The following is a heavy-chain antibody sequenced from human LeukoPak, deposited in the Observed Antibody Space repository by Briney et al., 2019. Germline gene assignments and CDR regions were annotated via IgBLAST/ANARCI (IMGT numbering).Heavy chain of an antibody. D-gene: IGHD3-22*01. CDR3: ARDTYYYDSSGPNGHMDV. J-gene: IGHJ6*03. CDR1: GGSISSSSYY. V-gene: IGHV4-39*07. CDR2: IYYSGST. Sequence: SETLPLTCTVSGGSISSSSYYWGWIRQPPGKGLEWIGSIYYSGSTYYNPSLKSRVTISVDTSKNQFSLKLSSVTAADTAVYYCARDTYYYDSSGPNGHMDVWGKGTTVTVSS.